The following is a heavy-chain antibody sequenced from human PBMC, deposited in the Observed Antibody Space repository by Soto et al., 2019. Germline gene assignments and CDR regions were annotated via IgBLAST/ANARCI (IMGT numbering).Heavy chain of an antibody. J-gene: IGHJ6*02. D-gene: IGHD2-2*01. V-gene: IGHV3-74*01. CDR1: GFTFSSYW. CDR2: INSDGSST. CDR3: AREGRGVVVPGGMDV. Sequence: EVQLVDSGGGLVQPGGSRRLSLAASGFTFSSYWMHWVRQAPGKGLLWVSRINSDGSSTTYADSVKGRFTISRDIPKNTLYLQMNSLRAEDTAVYYCAREGRGVVVPGGMDVWGQGTTVTVS.